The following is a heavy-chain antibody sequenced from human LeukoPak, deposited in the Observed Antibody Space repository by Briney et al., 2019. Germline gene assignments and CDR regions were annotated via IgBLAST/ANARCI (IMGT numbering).Heavy chain of an antibody. CDR3: ARGTFRLVRGVTTDY. J-gene: IGHJ4*02. D-gene: IGHD3-10*01. CDR2: IKEDGSQK. CDR1: GSTFSSYW. V-gene: IGHV3-7*02. Sequence: GGSLRLSCAASGSTFSSYWMSWVRQAPGKGLEWVANIKEDGSQKYYADSVKGRSTISRDNSKNTLYLQMNSLRAEDTALYYCARGTFRLVRGVTTDYWGQGTLVTVSS.